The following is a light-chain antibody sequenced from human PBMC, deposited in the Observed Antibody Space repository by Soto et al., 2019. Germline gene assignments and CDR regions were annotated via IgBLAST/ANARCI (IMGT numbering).Light chain of an antibody. CDR1: QGISDY. J-gene: IGKJ1*01. V-gene: IGKV1-27*01. CDR3: QQYKSNRRT. CDR2: EAS. Sequence: DIPMTQSPSSLSASILHRISIXGRASQGISDYLAWYQQKPGKVPKLLIYEASTLQSGVPSRFSGSGSGTDFTLTISSLQPEDVATYYCQQYKSNRRTFGQGTKVDIK.